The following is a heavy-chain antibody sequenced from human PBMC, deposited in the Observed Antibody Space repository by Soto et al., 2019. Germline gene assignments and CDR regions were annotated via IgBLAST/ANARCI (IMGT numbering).Heavy chain of an antibody. CDR1: GFTFSSYA. D-gene: IGHD5-12*01. CDR3: VKGDLFTITDS. V-gene: IGHV3-23*01. Sequence: PGGSLRLSCAASGFTFSSYAVSWVRQAPGKGLEWVSSISGTGRKTYYADSVKGRFTISRDNSKNTVYLQMNSLRAGDTAVYYCVKGDLFTITDSWGQGTLVTVSS. J-gene: IGHJ4*02. CDR2: ISGTGRKT.